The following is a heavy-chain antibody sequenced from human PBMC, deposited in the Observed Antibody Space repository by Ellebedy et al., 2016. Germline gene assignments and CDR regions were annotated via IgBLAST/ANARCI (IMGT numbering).Heavy chain of an antibody. CDR2: ISYDGSNK. D-gene: IGHD3-10*01. Sequence: GESLKISCAASGFTFDDYAMHWVRQAPGKGLEWVAVISYDGSNKYYADSVKGRFTISRDNSKNTLYLQMNSLRAEDTAVYYCAREAGVLLWFGEGEDSDYWGQGTLVTVSS. CDR3: AREAGVLLWFGEGEDSDY. V-gene: IGHV3-30-3*01. CDR1: GFTFDDYA. J-gene: IGHJ4*02.